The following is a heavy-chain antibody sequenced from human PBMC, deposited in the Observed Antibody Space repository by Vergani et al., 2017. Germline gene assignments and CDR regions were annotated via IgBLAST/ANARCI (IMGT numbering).Heavy chain of an antibody. CDR1: GFTFSDYY. CDR3: ASTKVEYCSSTSCYSGAFDI. J-gene: IGHJ3*02. D-gene: IGHD2-2*02. CDR2: ISSSGSTI. V-gene: IGHV3-11*01. Sequence: QVQLVESGGGLVKPGGSLRLSCAASGFTFSDYYMSWIRQAPGKGLEWVSYISSSGSTIYCADSVKGRFTISRDNAKNSLYLQMNSLRAEDTAVYYCASTKVEYCSSTSCYSGAFDIWGQGTMVTVSS.